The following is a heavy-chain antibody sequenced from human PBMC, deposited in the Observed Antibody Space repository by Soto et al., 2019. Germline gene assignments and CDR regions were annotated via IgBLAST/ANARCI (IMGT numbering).Heavy chain of an antibody. J-gene: IGHJ4*02. CDR2: IYYSGST. D-gene: IGHD3-22*01. CDR3: ARHYYDSSGYYNFEY. Sequence: PSETLSLTCTVSVGSISSYYWSWIRQPPGKGLEWIGYIYYSGSTNYNPSLKSRVTISVDTSKNQFSLKLSSVTAADTAVYYCARHYYDSSGYYNFEYWGQGTLVTVS. CDR1: VGSISSYY. V-gene: IGHV4-59*01.